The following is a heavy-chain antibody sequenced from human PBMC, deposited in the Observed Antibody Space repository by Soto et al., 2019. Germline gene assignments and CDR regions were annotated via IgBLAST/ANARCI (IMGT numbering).Heavy chain of an antibody. CDR2: IYSGGST. CDR1: GFTVSSNY. Sequence: GSLRLSCAASGFTVSSNYMSWVRQAPGKGLEWVSVIYSGGSTYYADSVKGRFTISRDNSKNTLYLQMNSLRAEDTAVYYCAIAGVPGGYDYNYYYYGMDVWGQGTTVTVSS. V-gene: IGHV3-53*01. CDR3: AIAGVPGGYDYNYYYYGMDV. J-gene: IGHJ6*02. D-gene: IGHD5-12*01.